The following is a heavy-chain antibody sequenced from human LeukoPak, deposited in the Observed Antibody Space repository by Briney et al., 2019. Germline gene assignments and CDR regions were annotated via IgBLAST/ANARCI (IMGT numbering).Heavy chain of an antibody. CDR1: GGSISSTSYY. CDR3: ARRFGELFGFDY. CDR2: IYYSGNT. V-gene: IGHV4-39*07. Sequence: SETLSLTCTVSGGSISSTSYYWGWLRQPPGKGLEWIGNIYYSGNTYYNPSLKSRVTISLDTSKNQFSLTLTSVTAADTAEYYCARRFGELFGFDYWGQGTLVTVSS. D-gene: IGHD3-10*01. J-gene: IGHJ4*02.